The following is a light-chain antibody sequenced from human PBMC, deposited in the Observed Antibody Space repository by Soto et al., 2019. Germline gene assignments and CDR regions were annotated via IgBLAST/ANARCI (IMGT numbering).Light chain of an antibody. Sequence: QPVLTQPPSASASLGASVTLTCTLSSXYSNYKVDWYQQRPGKGPRFVMRVGTGGIVGSKGDGIPDRFSVLGSGLNRYLTIKNIQEEDESDYHCGADHGSGSNFVYVFGTGTKVTVL. J-gene: IGLJ1*01. CDR3: GADHGSGSNFVYV. V-gene: IGLV9-49*01. CDR1: SXYSNYK. CDR2: VGTGGIVG.